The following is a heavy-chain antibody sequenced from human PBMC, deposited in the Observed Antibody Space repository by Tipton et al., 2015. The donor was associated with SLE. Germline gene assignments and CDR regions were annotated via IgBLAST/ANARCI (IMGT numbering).Heavy chain of an antibody. CDR2: ISSSSSTI. CDR3: ARDPGGITMSGYYYYYMDV. J-gene: IGHJ6*03. CDR1: GFTFSSYG. V-gene: IGHV3-48*01. Sequence: SLRLSCAASGFTFSSYGMNWVRQAPGKGPEWVSYISSSSSTIYYADSVKGRFTISRDAKNSLYLQMNSLRAEDTAIYYCARDPGGITMSGYYYYYMDVWGKGTAVTVSS. D-gene: IGHD1-1*01.